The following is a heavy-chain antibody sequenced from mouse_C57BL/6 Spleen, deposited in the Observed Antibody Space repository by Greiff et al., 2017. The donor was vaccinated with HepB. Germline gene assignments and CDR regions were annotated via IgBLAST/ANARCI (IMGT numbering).Heavy chain of an antibody. V-gene: IGHV1-81*01. CDR1: GYTFTSYG. J-gene: IGHJ2*01. CDR2: IYPRSGNT. CDR3: ARCPLLRYFDY. D-gene: IGHD1-2*01. Sequence: VQRVESGAELARPGASVKLSCKASGYTFTSYGISWVKQRTGQGLEWIGEIYPRSGNTYYNEKFKGKATLTADKSSSTAYMELRSLTSEDSAVYFCARCPLLRYFDYWGQGTTLTVSS.